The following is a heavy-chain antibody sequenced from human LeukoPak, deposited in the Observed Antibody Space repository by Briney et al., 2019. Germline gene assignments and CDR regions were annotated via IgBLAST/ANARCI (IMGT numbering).Heavy chain of an antibody. CDR2: IYTSGST. CDR1: GGSISSGSYY. CDR3: ARETEKQWQY. Sequence: PSQTLSLTCTVSGGSISSGSYYWRWIRQPAGKGLEWIGRIYTSGSTNYNPSLKSRVTISVDTSKNQFSLRLSSVTAADTAVYYCARETEKQWQYWGQGAMVTVSS. J-gene: IGHJ3*01. V-gene: IGHV4-61*02. D-gene: IGHD6-19*01.